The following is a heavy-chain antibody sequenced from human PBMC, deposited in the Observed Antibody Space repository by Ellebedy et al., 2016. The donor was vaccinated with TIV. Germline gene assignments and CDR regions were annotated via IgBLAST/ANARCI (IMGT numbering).Heavy chain of an antibody. Sequence: LRLXXALSGDSISSGAYPWTWIRQPPGKGLEWIGYIYHSGNTHYNPSLKSRVTLSIEKSKRQFSLKLTSMTAADTAVYYCARCNWNNGSSFDIWGQGTTVTVSS. V-gene: IGHV4-30-2*01. D-gene: IGHD1/OR15-1a*01. CDR1: GDSISSGAYP. CDR2: IYHSGNT. CDR3: ARCNWNNGSSFDI. J-gene: IGHJ3*02.